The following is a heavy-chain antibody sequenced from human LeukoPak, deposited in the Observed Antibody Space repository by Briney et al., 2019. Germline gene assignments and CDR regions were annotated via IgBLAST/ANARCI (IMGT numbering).Heavy chain of an antibody. J-gene: IGHJ6*03. CDR1: GYTFTVYY. CDR3: ARAMVRGTQTWYYYYMDV. CDR2: INPNSGGT. V-gene: IGHV1-2*06. Sequence: ASVRVSCEASGYTFTVYYMHWVRQAPGQGLEWMGRINPNSGGTNYAQKFQGRVTMTRDTSISTAYMELSRLRSDDTAVYYCARAMVRGTQTWYYYYMDVWGKGTTVTVSS. D-gene: IGHD3-10*01.